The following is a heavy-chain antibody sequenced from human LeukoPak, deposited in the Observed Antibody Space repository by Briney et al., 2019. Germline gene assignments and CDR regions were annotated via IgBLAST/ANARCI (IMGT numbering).Heavy chain of an antibody. CDR3: ASLPGFYYYYYMDV. D-gene: IGHD3-9*01. CDR2: INHSGST. J-gene: IGHJ6*03. Sequence: PSETLSLTCAVYGGSFSGYYWSWIRQPPGKGLEWIGEINHSGSTNYNPSLKSRVTISVDTSKNQFSLKLSSVTAADTAVYYCASLPGFYYYYYMDVWGKGTTVTVSS. V-gene: IGHV4-34*01. CDR1: GGSFSGYY.